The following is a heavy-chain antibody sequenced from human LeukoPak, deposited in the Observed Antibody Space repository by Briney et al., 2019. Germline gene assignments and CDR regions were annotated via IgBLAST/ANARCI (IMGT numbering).Heavy chain of an antibody. Sequence: SETLSLTCAVYGGSFSGYYWSWIRQPPGKGLEWIGEINHSGSTNYNPSLNSRVTISVDTSKNQFSLKLSSVTAADTAVYYCARGRLVYYYYYGMDVWGQGTTVTVSS. J-gene: IGHJ6*02. CDR1: GGSFSGYY. V-gene: IGHV4-34*01. CDR3: ARGRLVYYYYYGMDV. CDR2: INHSGST. D-gene: IGHD6-19*01.